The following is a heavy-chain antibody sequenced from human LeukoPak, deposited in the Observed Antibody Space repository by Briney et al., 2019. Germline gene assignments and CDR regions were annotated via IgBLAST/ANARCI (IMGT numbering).Heavy chain of an antibody. CDR3: ARSVWWPYFDY. Sequence: SETLSLTCTVSGGSITKYDWSWIRQPPGKGLQWIGCIFDGGSTNYNPSLKSRVTISVDTSKNQFSLKLSSVTAADTAVYYCARSVWWPYFDYWGQGTLVTVSS. CDR1: GGSITKYD. V-gene: IGHV4-59*01. J-gene: IGHJ4*02. D-gene: IGHD1-26*01. CDR2: IFDGGST.